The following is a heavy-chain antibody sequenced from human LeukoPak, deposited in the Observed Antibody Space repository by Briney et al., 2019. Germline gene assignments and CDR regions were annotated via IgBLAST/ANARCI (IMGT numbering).Heavy chain of an antibody. CDR3: ARDRVGMMDP. V-gene: IGHV4-59*01. J-gene: IGHJ5*02. D-gene: IGHD2-2*03. CDR1: GGSFSGYY. CDR2: NHYSGST. Sequence: PSETLSLTCAVYGGSFSGYYWSWIRQPPGKGLEWIGYNHYSGSTNYNPSLKSRVTISIDTSKNQFSLKLTSVTAADTAVYYCARDRVGMMDPWGQGTLVTVSS.